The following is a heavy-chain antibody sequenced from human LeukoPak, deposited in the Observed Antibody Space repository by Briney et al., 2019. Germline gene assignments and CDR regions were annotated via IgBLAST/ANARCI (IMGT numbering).Heavy chain of an antibody. V-gene: IGHV3-7*03. Sequence: GGSLRLSCAASGFSFSGYWMTWVRQAPGKGLEWVANIKEDGSEKYYADFVKGRFTISRDNAKNSLDLQMNSLRAEDTAVYYCARRGSTDYWGQGTLVTVSS. CDR1: GFSFSGYW. D-gene: IGHD2/OR15-2a*01. J-gene: IGHJ4*02. CDR2: IKEDGSEK. CDR3: ARRGSTDY.